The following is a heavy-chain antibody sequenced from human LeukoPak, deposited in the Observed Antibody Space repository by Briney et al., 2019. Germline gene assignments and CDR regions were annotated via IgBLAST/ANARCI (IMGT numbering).Heavy chain of an antibody. V-gene: IGHV3-21*01. CDR3: ASPGGRAARQSGDAFDI. CDR2: ISSSSSYI. Sequence: TGGSLRLSCAASGFTFSSYSMNWVRQAPGKGLEWVSSISSSSSYIYYADSVKGRFTISRDNAKNSLYLQMNSLRAEDTAVYYCASPGGRAARQSGDAFDIWGQGTMVTVSS. J-gene: IGHJ3*02. CDR1: GFTFSSYS. D-gene: IGHD6-6*01.